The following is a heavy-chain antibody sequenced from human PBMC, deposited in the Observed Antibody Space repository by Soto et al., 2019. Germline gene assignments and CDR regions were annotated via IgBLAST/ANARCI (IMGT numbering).Heavy chain of an antibody. CDR3: ARDQSGYDSVWFDP. V-gene: IGHV4-59*01. J-gene: IGHJ5*02. CDR2: IYYSGST. Sequence: PSETLSLTCTVSGGSLSSYYWSWIRQPPGKGLEWIGYIYYSGSTNYNPSLKSRVTISVDTSKNQFSLKLSSVTAADTAVYYCARDQSGYDSVWFDPWGQGTLVTVSS. CDR1: GGSLSSYY. D-gene: IGHD5-12*01.